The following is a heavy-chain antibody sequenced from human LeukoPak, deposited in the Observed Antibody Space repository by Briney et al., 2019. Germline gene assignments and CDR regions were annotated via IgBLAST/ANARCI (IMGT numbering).Heavy chain of an antibody. J-gene: IGHJ4*02. CDR3: ARGGPIVVVPADNRNYADY. CDR2: MNPNSGNT. Sequence: ASVKVSCKASGYTFTSYDINWVRQATGQGLEWMGWMNPNSGNTGYAQKFQGRVTITRNTSISTAYMELSSLRSEDTAVYYCARGGPIVVVPADNRNYADYWGQGTLVTVSS. D-gene: IGHD2-2*01. V-gene: IGHV1-8*03. CDR1: GYTFTSYD.